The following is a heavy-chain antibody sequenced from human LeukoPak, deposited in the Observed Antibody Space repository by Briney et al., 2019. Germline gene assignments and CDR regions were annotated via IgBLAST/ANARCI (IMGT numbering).Heavy chain of an antibody. CDR1: GFTLGSYT. J-gene: IGHJ4*02. Sequence: GSLRLSCAASGFTLGSYTMNWVRQAPGKGLEWVSYISSSSSTIQYADSVKGRFTISRDNAENSLYLQMNSLGVEDTAVYYCARAVISIFDNWGQGTLVTVSS. CDR3: ARAVISIFDN. D-gene: IGHD3-3*02. CDR2: ISSSSSTI. V-gene: IGHV3-48*01.